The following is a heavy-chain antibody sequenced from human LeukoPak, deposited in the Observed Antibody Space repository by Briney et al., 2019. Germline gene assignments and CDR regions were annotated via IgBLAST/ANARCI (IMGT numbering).Heavy chain of an antibody. CDR2: INSDGSST. D-gene: IGHD2-15*01. CDR3: ARDIVVVVAATPEQGYGMDV. CDR1: GFTFSSYW. V-gene: IGHV3-74*01. J-gene: IGHJ6*02. Sequence: GGSLRLSCAASGFTFSSYWMHWVRQAPGKGLVWVSRINSDGSSTSYADSVKGRFTISRDNAKNTLYLQMNSLRAEDTAVYYCARDIVVVVAATPEQGYGMDVWGQGTTVTVSS.